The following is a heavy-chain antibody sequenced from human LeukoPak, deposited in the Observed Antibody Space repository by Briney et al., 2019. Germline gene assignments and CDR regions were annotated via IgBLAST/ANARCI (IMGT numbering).Heavy chain of an antibody. J-gene: IGHJ4*02. D-gene: IGHD2-15*01. V-gene: IGHV3-74*01. CDR2: ISTDGCST. CDR3: ARCSGGSTYHSDDY. Sequence: GGGLRLSRAASGFTFSSYWMHWVRQAPGKGPAGVSRISTDGCSTKYADFAEGRFTISRDNAKNSLYLQMNSLIAEATAVYYGARCSGGSTYHSDDYWGQGTLVTVSS. CDR1: GFTFSSYW.